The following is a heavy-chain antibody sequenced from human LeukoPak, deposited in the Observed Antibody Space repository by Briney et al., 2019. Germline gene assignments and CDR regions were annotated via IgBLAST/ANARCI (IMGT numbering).Heavy chain of an antibody. Sequence: ASVKVSCKASGYTFTSYDINWVRQATGQGLEWMVWMNPNSGNTGYAQKFQGRVTSTRNTSINTAYMELSSLRSEDTAVYYCARDRVYESSGYYTTLGDYWGQGTLVTVSS. CDR2: MNPNSGNT. V-gene: IGHV1-8*03. J-gene: IGHJ4*02. CDR3: ARDRVYESSGYYTTLGDY. D-gene: IGHD3-22*01. CDR1: GYTFTSYD.